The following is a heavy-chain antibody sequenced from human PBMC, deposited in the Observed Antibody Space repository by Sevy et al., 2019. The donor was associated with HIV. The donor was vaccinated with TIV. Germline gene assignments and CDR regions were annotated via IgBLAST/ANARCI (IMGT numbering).Heavy chain of an antibody. J-gene: IGHJ5*02. CDR2: ISGYNGYT. CDR1: GYSFTNYG. Sequence: ASVKVSCKASGYSFTNYGIGWVRQAPGQGLEWMGWISGYNGYTNYAQNLQGRVTMTTDTSTSTAYMELRSLRSDDTAIYYCAKEGKNSRAWFDPCGQGILVTVSS. D-gene: IGHD3-22*01. V-gene: IGHV1-18*01. CDR3: AKEGKNSRAWFDP.